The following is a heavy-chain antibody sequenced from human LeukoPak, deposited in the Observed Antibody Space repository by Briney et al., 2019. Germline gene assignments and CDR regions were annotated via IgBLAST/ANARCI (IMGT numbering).Heavy chain of an antibody. D-gene: IGHD6-13*01. J-gene: IGHJ5*02. CDR1: GYTFTGYY. V-gene: IGHV1-2*02. Sequence: ASVKVSCKASGYTFTGYYIHWVRQAPGQGLEWMGWINPNSGGTNYAQKFQGRVTMTRDTSITTAYMELSRLRSDDTAIYYCARDYSSPPFGPWGQGTLVTVSS. CDR3: ARDYSSPPFGP. CDR2: INPNSGGT.